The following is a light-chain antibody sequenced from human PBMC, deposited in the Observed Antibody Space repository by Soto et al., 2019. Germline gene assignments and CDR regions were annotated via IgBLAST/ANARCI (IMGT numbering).Light chain of an antibody. Sequence: DIQMTQSPSTLSASVGDRVTITCRASQSISSWLAWHQQKPGKAPKLLIYKASSLESGVPSRFSGRGSGTEFTLTISSLQPDDFATYYCQQYNTYSRTFGQGTKVEIK. J-gene: IGKJ1*01. CDR2: KAS. CDR1: QSISSW. CDR3: QQYNTYSRT. V-gene: IGKV1-5*03.